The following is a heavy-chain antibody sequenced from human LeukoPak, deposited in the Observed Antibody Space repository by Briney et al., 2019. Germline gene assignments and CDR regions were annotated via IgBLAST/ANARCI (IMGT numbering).Heavy chain of an antibody. CDR2: ISHDRSNN. D-gene: IGHD3-10*01. CDR3: ARDLSGSYMSDY. J-gene: IGHJ4*02. CDR1: GFTFSNYA. Sequence: RGSLRLSCAASGFTFSNYAMHWARQAPGKGLEWVAFISHDRSNNCHADSVKGRFTISRDNSKNTLYLQMNSLTDEDTAVYYCARDLSGSYMSDYWGEGTLVTVS. V-gene: IGHV3-30-3*01.